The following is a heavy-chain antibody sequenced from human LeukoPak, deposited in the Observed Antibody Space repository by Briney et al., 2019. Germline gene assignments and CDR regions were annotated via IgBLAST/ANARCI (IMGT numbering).Heavy chain of an antibody. J-gene: IGHJ6*02. V-gene: IGHV4-61*02. Sequence: SETLSLTCTVSGGSISSGSYYWSWIRQPAGKGLEWIGRIYTSGSTNYNPSLKSRVTISVDTSKNQFSLKLSSVTAADTAVYYCARLFGSGAYYYYYGMDVWGQGTTVTVS. CDR1: GGSISSGSYY. CDR3: ARLFGSGAYYYYYGMDV. CDR2: IYTSGST. D-gene: IGHD3-10*01.